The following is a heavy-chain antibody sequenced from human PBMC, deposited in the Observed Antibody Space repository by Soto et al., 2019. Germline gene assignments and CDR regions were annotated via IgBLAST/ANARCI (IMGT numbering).Heavy chain of an antibody. D-gene: IGHD4-17*01. J-gene: IGHJ4*02. CDR2: IYYSGST. V-gene: IGHV4-30-4*01. Sequence: PSETLSLTCTVSGGSISSGDFCWSWIRQPPGKGLEWIGYIYYSGSTYYNPSLTSRVTISVDTSKNQFSLKLSSVTAADTAVYYCARDSDYIHWGQGTLVTVSS. CDR3: ARDSDYIH. CDR1: GGSISSGDFC.